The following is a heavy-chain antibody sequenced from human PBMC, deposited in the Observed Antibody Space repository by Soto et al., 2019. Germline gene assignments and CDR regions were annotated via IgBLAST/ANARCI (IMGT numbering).Heavy chain of an antibody. Sequence: GGSLRLSCASSVFTFSSYSMNWVRQAPGKGLEWVSSISSSSSYIYYADSVKGRFTISRDNAKNSLYLQMNSLRAEDTAVYYCARDGASIEYSSSSDYYGMDVWGQGTTVTVSS. D-gene: IGHD6-6*01. CDR3: ARDGASIEYSSSSDYYGMDV. J-gene: IGHJ6*02. CDR1: VFTFSSYS. CDR2: ISSSSSYI. V-gene: IGHV3-21*01.